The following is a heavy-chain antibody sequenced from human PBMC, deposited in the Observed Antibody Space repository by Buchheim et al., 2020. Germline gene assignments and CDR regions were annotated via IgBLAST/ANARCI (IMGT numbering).Heavy chain of an antibody. Sequence: QVQLQQWGAGLLKPSETLSLTCAVYGGSFSGYYWSWIRQPPGKGLEWIGEINHSGSTNYNPSLKSRVTISVDTSKNQFSLKLSSVTAAYTAVYYCARGFTNCTNGVCYAVYWFDPWGQGTL. CDR1: GGSFSGYY. CDR2: INHSGST. V-gene: IGHV4-34*01. J-gene: IGHJ5*02. CDR3: ARGFTNCTNGVCYAVYWFDP. D-gene: IGHD2-8*01.